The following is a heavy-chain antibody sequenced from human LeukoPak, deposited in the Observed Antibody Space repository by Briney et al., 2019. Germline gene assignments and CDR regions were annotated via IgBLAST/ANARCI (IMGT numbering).Heavy chain of an antibody. CDR3: ARGVAGTLSEYYFDY. J-gene: IGHJ4*02. V-gene: IGHV1-46*01. CDR1: GYTFTSYA. D-gene: IGHD6-19*01. CDR2: INPSGGST. Sequence: GASVKVSCKASGYTFTSYAMHWVRQAPGQRLEWMGIINPSGGSTSYAQKFQGRVTMTRDMSTSTVYMELSSLRSEDTAVYYCARGVAGTLSEYYFDYWGQGTLVTVSS.